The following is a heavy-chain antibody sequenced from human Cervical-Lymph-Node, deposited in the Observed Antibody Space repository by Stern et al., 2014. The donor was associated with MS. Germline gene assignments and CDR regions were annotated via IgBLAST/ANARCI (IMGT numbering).Heavy chain of an antibody. Sequence: EVQLEESGGGLVKPGGSLRLSCAASGFTFSNAWMSWVRQAPGKGLEWVGRIKSKSAAGTTDYTAPVKGRFTISRDDSENTLYLLMNSLKTEDTAVYYCTTIVGGSLGYWGQGTLVTVSS. D-gene: IGHD1-26*01. V-gene: IGHV3-15*01. CDR1: GFTFSNAW. CDR2: IKSKSAAGTT. CDR3: TTIVGGSLGY. J-gene: IGHJ4*02.